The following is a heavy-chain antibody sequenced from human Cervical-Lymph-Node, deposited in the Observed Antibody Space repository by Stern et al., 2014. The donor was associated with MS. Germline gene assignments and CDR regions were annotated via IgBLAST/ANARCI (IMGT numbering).Heavy chain of an antibody. J-gene: IGHJ4*02. V-gene: IGHV3-30*18. CDR1: GFTFRSYA. CDR2: ISYDGTNK. CDR3: AKDVSYGGYDYFDY. Sequence: VHLVESGGGVVQPGRSLRLSCAASGFTFRSYAMHWVRQAPGKGLQWVAAISYDGTNKDYADSVKGRFTISRDNFKSTLYLQMNSLRAEDTAVYYCAKDVSYGGYDYFDYWGQGTLVTVSS. D-gene: IGHD5-12*01.